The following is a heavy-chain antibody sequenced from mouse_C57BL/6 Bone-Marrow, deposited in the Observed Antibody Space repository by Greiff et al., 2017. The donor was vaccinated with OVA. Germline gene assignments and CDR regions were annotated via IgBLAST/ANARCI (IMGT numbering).Heavy chain of an antibody. CDR1: GFSFTDYE. V-gene: IGHV1-15*01. Sequence: VQRVESGAELVRPGASVTLTCKASGFSFTDYELHWVKQTPVHGLEWIGAIDPETGGPAYNQKFNGKAILTADKASSTAYMELRSLTSEDSAVYYCTRYCEGYPDYAMDYWGQGTSVTVSS. CDR2: IDPETGGP. CDR3: TRYCEGYPDYAMDY. D-gene: IGHD2-3*01. J-gene: IGHJ4*01.